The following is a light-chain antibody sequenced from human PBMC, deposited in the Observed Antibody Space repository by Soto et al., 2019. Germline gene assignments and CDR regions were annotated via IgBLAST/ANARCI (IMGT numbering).Light chain of an antibody. V-gene: IGKV3-11*01. CDR1: QSVSSF. CDR2: DAS. Sequence: EIVLTQSTATLSLSPGERATLSCRASQSVSSFLAWYQQKPGQAPRLLIYDASNRATGIPARFSGSGSGTDFTLTISSLEPEDFALYYCQQRSSWPRTFGQGTKVEIK. J-gene: IGKJ1*01. CDR3: QQRSSWPRT.